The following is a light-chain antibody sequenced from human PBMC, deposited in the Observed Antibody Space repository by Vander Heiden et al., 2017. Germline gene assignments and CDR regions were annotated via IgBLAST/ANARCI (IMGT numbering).Light chain of an antibody. V-gene: IGLV2-14*01. CDR3: SSYTSSSTSYV. Sequence: QSVLTHPASVSGPPGQPITISCTGTSSDIGGYNYVSWYQQHPGKAPKLMIYEVSNRPSGVSNRFSGSKSGNTASLTISGLQAEDEADYYCSSYTSSSTSYVFGTGTKVTVL. CDR1: SSDIGGYNY. CDR2: EVS. J-gene: IGLJ1*01.